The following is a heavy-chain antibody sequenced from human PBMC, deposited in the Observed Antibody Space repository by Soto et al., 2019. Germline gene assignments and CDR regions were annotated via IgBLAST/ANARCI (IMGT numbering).Heavy chain of an antibody. J-gene: IGHJ4*02. CDR3: AKGGAGIPLWKNLDY. Sequence: PGGSLRLSCAASGFTFSSYAMSWVRQAPGKGLEWVSAISGSGGSTYYADSVKGRFTISRDNSKNTLYLQMNSLRAEDTAVYYCAKGGAGIPLWKNLDYGGQGTRVTVSS. CDR2: ISGSGGST. D-gene: IGHD5-18*01. CDR1: GFTFSSYA. V-gene: IGHV3-23*01.